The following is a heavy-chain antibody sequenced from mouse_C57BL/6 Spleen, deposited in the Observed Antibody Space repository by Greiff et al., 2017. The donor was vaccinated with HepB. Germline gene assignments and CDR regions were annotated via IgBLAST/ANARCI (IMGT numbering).Heavy chain of an antibody. CDR1: GYTFTSYW. CDR2: IDPSDSYT. D-gene: IGHD2-1*01. CDR3: AMGGNYGWFAY. J-gene: IGHJ3*01. V-gene: IGHV1-50*01. Sequence: QVQLQQSGAELVKPGASVKLSCKASGYTFTSYWMQWVKQRPGQGLEWIGEIDPSDSYTNYNQKFKGKATLTVDTSSSTAYMQLSSLTSEDSAVYYCAMGGNYGWFAYWGQGTLVTVSA.